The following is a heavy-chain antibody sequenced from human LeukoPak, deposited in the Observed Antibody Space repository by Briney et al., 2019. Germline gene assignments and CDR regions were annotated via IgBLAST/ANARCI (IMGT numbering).Heavy chain of an antibody. V-gene: IGHV4-59*11. J-gene: IGHJ3*02. CDR2: IYDSEST. Sequence: PSETLSLTCTVPGGSISSHYWSWIRQPPGKGLEWIGYIYDSESTKYNPSLKSRVTTSVDTSKNQVSLKLRSVTAADTAVYYCARCYYDSSGVSDGFDIWGQGTMVTVSS. CDR1: GGSISSHY. CDR3: ARCYYDSSGVSDGFDI. D-gene: IGHD3-22*01.